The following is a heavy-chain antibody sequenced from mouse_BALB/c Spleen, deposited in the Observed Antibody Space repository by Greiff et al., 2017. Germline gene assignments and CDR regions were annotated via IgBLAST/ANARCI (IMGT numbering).Heavy chain of an antibody. CDR3: ASVRYGYDVDY. D-gene: IGHD2-2*01. J-gene: IGHJ2*01. CDR2: IYPGDGDT. Sequence: VQLQQSGAELVRPGSSVKISCKASGYAFSSYWMNWVKQRPGQGLEWIGQIYPGDGDTNYNGKFKGKATLTADKSSSTAYMQLSSLTSEDSAVYYCASVRYGYDVDYWGQGTTLTVSS. CDR1: GYAFSSYW. V-gene: IGHV1-80*01.